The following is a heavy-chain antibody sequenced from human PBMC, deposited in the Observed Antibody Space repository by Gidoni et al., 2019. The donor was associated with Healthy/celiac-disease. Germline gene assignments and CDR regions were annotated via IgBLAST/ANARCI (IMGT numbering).Heavy chain of an antibody. V-gene: IGHV3-23*01. CDR3: AKGVYYYDSSFDY. J-gene: IGHJ4*02. Sequence: EVQLLESGGGLVQPGGYLRVPCAASGFPFCSYAMSWVRQARGKGLEWVSAISVSGGSTYYADSVKGRFTISRDNSKNTLYLQRNSLRAEDTAVYYCAKGVYYYDSSFDYWGQGTLVTVSS. D-gene: IGHD3-22*01. CDR2: ISVSGGST. CDR1: GFPFCSYA.